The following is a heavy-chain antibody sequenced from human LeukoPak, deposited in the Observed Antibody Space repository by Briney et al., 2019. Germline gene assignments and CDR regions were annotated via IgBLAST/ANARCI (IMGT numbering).Heavy chain of an antibody. J-gene: IGHJ5*02. CDR3: ARDPYTSSSWYRGRANNWFDP. V-gene: IGHV7-4-1*02. CDR2: IDTNTGNP. Sequence: ASVKVSCKASGYTFTTYPMNWVRQAPGQGLEWMGWIDTNTGNPTYAQGFTGRFVFSLDTSVSTAYLQISSLKADDTAVYYCARDPYTSSSWYRGRANNWFDPWGQGTLVTVSS. CDR1: GYTFTTYP. D-gene: IGHD6-13*01.